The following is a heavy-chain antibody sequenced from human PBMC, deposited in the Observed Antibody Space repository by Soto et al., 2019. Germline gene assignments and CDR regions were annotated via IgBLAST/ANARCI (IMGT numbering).Heavy chain of an antibody. CDR2: MSTNSYYI. CDR1: GFTFSTYF. V-gene: IGHV3-21*01. CDR3: ARLSSGSIDY. J-gene: IGHJ4*02. D-gene: IGHD3-22*01. Sequence: PGGSLRLSCAASGFTFSTYFMKWVRQAPGKGLEWVPSMSTNSYYIYYADSVKGRFTISRDNAKNSLYLQMNSLRVEDTAVYYCARLSSGSIDYWGQGTLVTVSS.